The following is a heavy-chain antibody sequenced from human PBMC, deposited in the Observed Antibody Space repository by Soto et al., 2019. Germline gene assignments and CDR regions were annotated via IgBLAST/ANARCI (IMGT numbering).Heavy chain of an antibody. CDR2: LNPRNGQT. Sequence: QVQLVQSGAEVKKPGASVKVSCQTSGFNFSTYYFNWVRQAAVQGPEWMGWLNPRNGQTGYVQKFRGRVTMTRDTSIATVYLELSIHTSEDTDIYLFARDPDTSIVDDWGQGTIVTVSS. V-gene: IGHV1-8*01. CDR3: ARDPDTSIVDD. D-gene: IGHD5-18*01. CDR1: GFNFSTYY. J-gene: IGHJ4*02.